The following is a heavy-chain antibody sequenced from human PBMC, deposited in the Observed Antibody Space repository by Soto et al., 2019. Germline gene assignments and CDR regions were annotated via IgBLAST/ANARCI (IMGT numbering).Heavy chain of an antibody. J-gene: IGHJ5*02. CDR2: VYPGDSHT. CDR1: GYSFSSHW. V-gene: IGHV5-51*01. Sequence: PGESLKISCKGSGYSFSSHWIGLVRQMPGKGLEWMGIVYPGDSHTRYSPSFQGQVTISADKSISTAYLQWSSLKASDTAMYYCGVIMYDKGLDPWGQGTLVTVAS. CDR3: GVIMYDKGLDP. D-gene: IGHD3-10*01.